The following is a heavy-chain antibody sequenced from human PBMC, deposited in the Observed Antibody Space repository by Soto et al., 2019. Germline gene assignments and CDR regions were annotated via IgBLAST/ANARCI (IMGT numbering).Heavy chain of an antibody. CDR2: ISAYNGNT. V-gene: IGHV1-18*01. CDR3: ARNTSPINDSWSGYPYYYYYYGMDV. Sequence: ASVKVSCKASGYTFTSYGISWVRQAPGRGREWMGWISAYNGNTNYAQKLQGRVTMTTDTATSTAYMELRSLRSDDTAVYYCARNTSPINDSWSGYPYYYYYYGMDVWGQGTTVTVSS. J-gene: IGHJ6*02. D-gene: IGHD3-3*01. CDR1: GYTFTSYG.